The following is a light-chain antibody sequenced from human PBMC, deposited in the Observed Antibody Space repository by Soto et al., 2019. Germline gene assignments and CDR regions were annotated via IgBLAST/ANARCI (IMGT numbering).Light chain of an antibody. V-gene: IGKV3-20*01. CDR3: QQYDNSLYT. CDR2: AAS. CDR1: QSVSSTY. Sequence: EIVLTQSPGTLSLSPGEIATLSCRPSQSVSSTYLAWYQQKPGQAPSLLTYAASSRATGSPDRFSGSGSGTDFTLTISRLEPEDFAVYYYQQYDNSLYTFGQGTKLEIK. J-gene: IGKJ2*01.